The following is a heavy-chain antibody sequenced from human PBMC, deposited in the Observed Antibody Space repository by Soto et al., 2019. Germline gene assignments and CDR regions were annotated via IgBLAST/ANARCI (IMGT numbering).Heavy chain of an antibody. CDR3: ASYGMGGGNWFDP. J-gene: IGHJ5*02. CDR1: GASISSGGYY. D-gene: IGHD3-16*01. CDR2: IYYSGRT. V-gene: IGHV4-31*02. Sequence: QVELQESGPVLVNPSQTLSLTWTVSGASISSGGYYGSWIRQHPGKGLEWIGYIYYSGRTYYNPSIKGRVTISVDTSKNQYPRKQSSVTAEDTAVYYCASYGMGGGNWFDPWGQGTLVTVSS.